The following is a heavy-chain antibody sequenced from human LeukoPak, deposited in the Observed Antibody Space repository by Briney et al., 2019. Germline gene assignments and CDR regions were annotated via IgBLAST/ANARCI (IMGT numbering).Heavy chain of an antibody. CDR3: ARGNHYDFWSGYYTFDY. Sequence: SVKVSCKASGGTFSSYAISWVRQAPGQGLEWMGGIIPIFGTANYAQKFQGRVTITADESTSTAYMGLSSLRSEDTAVYYCARGNHYDFWSGYYTFDYWGQGTLVTVSS. V-gene: IGHV1-69*13. D-gene: IGHD3-3*01. CDR1: GGTFSSYA. J-gene: IGHJ4*02. CDR2: IIPIFGTA.